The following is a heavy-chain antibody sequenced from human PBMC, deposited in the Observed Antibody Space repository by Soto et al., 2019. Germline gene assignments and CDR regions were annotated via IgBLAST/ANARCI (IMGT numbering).Heavy chain of an antibody. D-gene: IGHD1-26*01. CDR3: ARNQWELHAFDI. CDR2: ISAYNGNT. V-gene: IGHV1-18*01. Sequence: ASVKVSCKXSGYTFTSYGISWVRQAPGQGLEWMGWISAYNGNTNYAQKLQGRVTMTTDTSTSTAYMELRSLRSDDTAVYYCARNQWELHAFDIWGQGTMVTVSS. CDR1: GYTFTSYG. J-gene: IGHJ3*02.